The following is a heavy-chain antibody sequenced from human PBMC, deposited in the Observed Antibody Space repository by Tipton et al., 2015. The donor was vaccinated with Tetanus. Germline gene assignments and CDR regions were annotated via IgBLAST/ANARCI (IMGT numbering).Heavy chain of an antibody. J-gene: IGHJ4*02. V-gene: IGHV3-30*03. D-gene: IGHD4-17*01. CDR2: IPFDGRNE. Sequence: SLRLSCAASGFRFSYSGMHWVRQAPGKGLEWVAVIPFDGRNERYADSVKGRFIISRDNSKNTLYLQMTSLRAEDTAVYYCARLYGDYFHAMGYWGQGTLVTVSS. CDR3: ARLYGDYFHAMGY. CDR1: GFRFSYSG.